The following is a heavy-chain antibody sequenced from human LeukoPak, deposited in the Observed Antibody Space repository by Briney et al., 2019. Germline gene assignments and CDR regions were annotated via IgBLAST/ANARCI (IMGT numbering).Heavy chain of an antibody. CDR2: IYYSGST. J-gene: IGHJ3*02. Sequence: PSQTLSLTCTVSGGSISSGGYYWSWIRQHPGKGLEWIGYIYYSGSTYYNPSLKSRVTISVDTSKNQFSLKLSSVTAADTAVYYCASYYYDSSGYYLNDAFDIWGQGTMVTVSS. CDR3: ASYYYDSSGYYLNDAFDI. CDR1: GGSISSGGYY. V-gene: IGHV4-30-4*08. D-gene: IGHD3-22*01.